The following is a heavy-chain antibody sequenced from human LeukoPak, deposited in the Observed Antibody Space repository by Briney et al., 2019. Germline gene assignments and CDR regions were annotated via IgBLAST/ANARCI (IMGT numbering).Heavy chain of an antibody. CDR2: IKPDGSEK. CDR1: GFTFSSYW. Sequence: GGSLRLSCAASGFTFSSYWMSWVRQAPGKGLEWVANIKPDGSEKYYVDSVKGRFTISRDNAKNSLYPQMNSLRAEDTAVYYCARVEIVVVPAVPNFDYWGQGTLVTVSS. CDR3: ARVEIVVVPAVPNFDY. D-gene: IGHD2-2*03. J-gene: IGHJ4*02. V-gene: IGHV3-7*01.